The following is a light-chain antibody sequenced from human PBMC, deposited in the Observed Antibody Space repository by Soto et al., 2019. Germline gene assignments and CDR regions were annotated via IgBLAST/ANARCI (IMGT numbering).Light chain of an antibody. J-gene: IGLJ3*02. CDR1: SSNIGSNS. CDR3: ATWDDTLNGRV. Sequence: QSVLTQPPSASGTPGQRVTISCSGSSSNIGSNSVNWYHQVAGTAPKLLIHSDNQRPSGVPDRFSGSKSGTSASLAISGLQSGDEADYYCATWDDTLNGRVFGGGPSSPS. CDR2: SDN. V-gene: IGLV1-44*01.